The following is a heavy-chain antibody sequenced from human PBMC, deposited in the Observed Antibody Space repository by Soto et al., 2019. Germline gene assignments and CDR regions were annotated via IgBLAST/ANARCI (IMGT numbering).Heavy chain of an antibody. CDR3: ARGQGITIFGVVITPTNFDY. D-gene: IGHD3-3*01. CDR1: GYTFTSYD. CDR2: MNPNSGNT. J-gene: IGHJ4*02. Sequence: QVQLVQSGAEVKKPGASVKVSCKASGYTFTSYDINWVRQATGQGLEWMGWMNPNSGNTGYAQKFQGRVTMTRNTVIGKAYMELSSLRSEDTAGYYCARGQGITIFGVVITPTNFDYWGQGTLVTVSS. V-gene: IGHV1-8*01.